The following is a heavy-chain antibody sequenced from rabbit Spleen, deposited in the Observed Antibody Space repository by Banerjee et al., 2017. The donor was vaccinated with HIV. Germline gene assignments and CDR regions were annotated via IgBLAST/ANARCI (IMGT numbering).Heavy chain of an antibody. CDR1: GFSFSSVNW. CDR3: ARDLPGVIGWNFHL. CDR2: IYAGSTGTT. D-gene: IGHD1-1*01. Sequence: QSLEESGGDLVKPGASLTLTCTASGFSFSSVNWIYWVRQAPGKGLEWIGTIYAGSTGTTDYASWAIGRFTISKASWTTVTLQMTSLTAADTATYFCARDLPGVIGWNFHLWGPGTLVTVS. V-gene: IGHV1S40*01. J-gene: IGHJ4*01.